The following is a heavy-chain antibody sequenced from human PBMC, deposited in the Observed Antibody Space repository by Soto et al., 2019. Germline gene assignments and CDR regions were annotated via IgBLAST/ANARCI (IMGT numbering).Heavy chain of an antibody. J-gene: IGHJ6*02. D-gene: IGHD3-3*01. Sequence: GGSLRLSCAGSGFFFQNYAMHWVRLAPGKGLEWVAYIFYDGSNDNYADSVKGRFTVSRDNSEGMMYLQMNNLRVEDTGVYFCARAMTMTLARIFGMDVWGLGTTVTVSS. CDR3: ARAMTMTLARIFGMDV. CDR2: IFYDGSND. V-gene: IGHV3-33*01. CDR1: GFFFQNYA.